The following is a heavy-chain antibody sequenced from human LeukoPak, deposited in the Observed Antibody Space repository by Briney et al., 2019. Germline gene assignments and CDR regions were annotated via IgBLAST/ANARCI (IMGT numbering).Heavy chain of an antibody. D-gene: IGHD6-13*01. J-gene: IGHJ4*02. CDR2: IKQDGSEK. CDR3: AKVHSSSWYLLYYFDY. CDR1: GFTFSSYW. Sequence: PGGSLRLSCAASGFTFSSYWMSWVRQAPGKGLEWVANIKQDGSEKYYVDSVKGRFTISRDNAKNSLYLQMNSLRAEDTAVYYCAKVHSSSWYLLYYFDYWGQGTLVTVSS. V-gene: IGHV3-7*03.